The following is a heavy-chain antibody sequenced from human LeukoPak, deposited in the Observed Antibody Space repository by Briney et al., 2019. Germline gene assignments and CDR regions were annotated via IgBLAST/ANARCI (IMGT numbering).Heavy chain of an antibody. CDR3: VRRGNRWGDY. CDR1: GFSLSNYG. CDR2: MQYDGSVE. Sequence: GGSLRLSCLVSGFSLSNYGIHWVRQAPGKGLEWVTFMQYDGSVEFYADSVKGRFTISRDNAKNSLYLQMNSLRAEDTAVYYCVRRGNRWGDYWGQGTQVTVSS. D-gene: IGHD3-16*01. V-gene: IGHV3-30*02. J-gene: IGHJ4*02.